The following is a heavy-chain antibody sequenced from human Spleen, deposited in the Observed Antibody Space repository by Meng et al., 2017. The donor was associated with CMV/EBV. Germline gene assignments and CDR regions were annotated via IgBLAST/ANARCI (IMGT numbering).Heavy chain of an antibody. CDR1: GGSISSYY. Sequence: SETLSLTCTVSGGSISSYYWSWIRQPPGKGLEWIGYIYYSGSSTYNPSLKSRVTISVDTSKNQFSLKLSSVTAADTAVYYCARNGQDYYYYGMDVWGQGTTVTVSS. J-gene: IGHJ6*02. CDR3: ARNGQDYYYYGMDV. D-gene: IGHD2-8*01. CDR2: IYYSGSS. V-gene: IGHV4-59*01.